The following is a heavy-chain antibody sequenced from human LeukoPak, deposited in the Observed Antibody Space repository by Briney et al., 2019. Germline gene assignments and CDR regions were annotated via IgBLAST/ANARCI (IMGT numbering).Heavy chain of an antibody. CDR1: GGSFSGYY. Sequence: SETLSLTCAVYGGSFSGYYWNWIRQPPGKGLEWIGEINHSGSTNYNPSLKSRVTISVDTSKNQFALKLSSVTAADTAVYYCARGPFGSSWWFDYWGQGTLVTVSS. CDR3: ARGPFGSSWWFDY. D-gene: IGHD6-13*01. V-gene: IGHV4-34*01. CDR2: INHSGST. J-gene: IGHJ4*02.